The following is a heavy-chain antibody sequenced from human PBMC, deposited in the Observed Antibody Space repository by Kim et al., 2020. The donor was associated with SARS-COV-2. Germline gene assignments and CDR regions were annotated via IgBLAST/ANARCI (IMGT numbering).Heavy chain of an antibody. Sequence: ASVKVSCKASGYTFTSYAMNWVRQAPGQGLEWMGWINTNTGNPTYAQGFTGRFVFSLDTSVSTAYLQISSLKAEDTAVYYCARGPPEVRSGYDFKTYYYYGMDVWGQGTTVTVSS. CDR3: ARGPPEVRSGYDFKTYYYYGMDV. D-gene: IGHD3-3*01. V-gene: IGHV7-4-1*02. CDR2: INTNTGNP. J-gene: IGHJ6*02. CDR1: GYTFTSYA.